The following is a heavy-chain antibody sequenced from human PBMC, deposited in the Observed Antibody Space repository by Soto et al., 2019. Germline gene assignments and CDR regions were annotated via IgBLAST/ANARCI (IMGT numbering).Heavy chain of an antibody. V-gene: IGHV1-69*01. CDR3: ARDGGRHSGGIDY. Sequence: QVQLVQSGAEVKKPGSSVKVYCKASGGTFSSYSINWLRQAPGQGLEWMGEIIPIFGTANYAQKFQGRVTITADESTSPAYMELSSLRSEDTAVYYCARDGGRHSGGIDYWGQGTLVTVSS. J-gene: IGHJ4*02. CDR2: IIPIFGTA. D-gene: IGHD1-26*01. CDR1: GGTFSSYS.